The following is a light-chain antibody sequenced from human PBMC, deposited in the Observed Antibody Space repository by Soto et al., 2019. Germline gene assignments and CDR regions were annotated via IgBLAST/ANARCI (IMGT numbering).Light chain of an antibody. J-gene: IGKJ4*01. CDR1: QSVSSY. CDR2: DAS. CDR3: QQRSNWPLT. V-gene: IGKV3-11*01. Sequence: ETVLTQSPATLSLSPGESATLSCRASQSVSSYLAWYQQKPGQAPRLLISDASNRATGIPARFSGSGSGTDFTLTITSLEPEDFAVYYCQQRSNWPLTFGGGTNVEFK.